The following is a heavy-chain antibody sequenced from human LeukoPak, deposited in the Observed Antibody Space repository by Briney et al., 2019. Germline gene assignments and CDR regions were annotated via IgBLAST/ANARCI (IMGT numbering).Heavy chain of an antibody. CDR1: GGSISSSSYY. V-gene: IGHV4-39*07. CDR2: IYYSGST. Sequence: SETLSLTCTVSGGSISSSSYYWGWIRQPPGKGLEWIGSIYYSGSTYYNPSLKSRVTISVDTSKNQFSLKLSSVTAADTAVYYCATPNMIVVVPDAFDIWGQGTMVTVSS. J-gene: IGHJ3*02. D-gene: IGHD3-22*01. CDR3: ATPNMIVVVPDAFDI.